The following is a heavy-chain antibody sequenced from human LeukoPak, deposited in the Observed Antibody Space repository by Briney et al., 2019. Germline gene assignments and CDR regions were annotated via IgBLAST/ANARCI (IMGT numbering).Heavy chain of an antibody. D-gene: IGHD3-10*01. Sequence: GGSLRLSCARSGFTFSTYAMSWVRLAPRKVLEWVSGISATGGNTDYADSVKGRFTISRDNYENTVYWQMNSLRAEDTAVYYCARRWYSGSPTTIDYWGQGTLVTVSS. CDR3: ARRWYSGSPTTIDY. CDR1: GFTFSTYA. J-gene: IGHJ4*02. CDR2: ISATGGNT. V-gene: IGHV3-23*01.